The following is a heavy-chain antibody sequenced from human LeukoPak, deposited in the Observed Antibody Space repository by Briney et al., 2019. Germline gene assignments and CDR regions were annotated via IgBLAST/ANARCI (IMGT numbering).Heavy chain of an antibody. V-gene: IGHV3-30*02. Sequence: GGSLRLSCAASGFSFSNYGMHWVRQAPGKGLEWVAFMWNDGSNKYYADSVKGRFTISRDNSKNTLSLQMNSLRAEDTAVYYCARSYSGFYYDLLDYWGQGTLVTVSS. CDR3: ARSYSGFYYDLLDY. D-gene: IGHD1-26*01. CDR1: GFSFSNYG. CDR2: MWNDGSNK. J-gene: IGHJ4*02.